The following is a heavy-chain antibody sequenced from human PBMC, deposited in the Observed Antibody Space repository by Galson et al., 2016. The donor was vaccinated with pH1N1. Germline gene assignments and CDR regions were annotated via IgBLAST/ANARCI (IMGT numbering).Heavy chain of an antibody. Sequence: SVKVSCKASGYTLTSYDINWVRQATGQGLEWMGWMNPNNGNADYAPKFQGRVTLTRNASINTAYMELNSLTSEDTAVYYFARGPVYWYFDLWGRGTPVIVSS. CDR1: GYTLTSYD. CDR2: MNPNNGNA. V-gene: IGHV1-8*01. CDR3: ARGPVYWYFDL. J-gene: IGHJ2*01.